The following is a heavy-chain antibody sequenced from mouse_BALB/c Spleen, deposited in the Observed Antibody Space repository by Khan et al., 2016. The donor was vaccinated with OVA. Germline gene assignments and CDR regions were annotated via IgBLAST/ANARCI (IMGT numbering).Heavy chain of an antibody. D-gene: IGHD1-1*02. Sequence: QVQLQQSGAELAKPGASVKMSCKASGYTFTSYWIHWVKQRPGQGLEWIGYINPSTGYTEYNQKFKDKATLTADKSSSTAYMQLSSLTYENSAVYYCARGGYGSVAYWGQGTLVTVSA. CDR2: INPSTGYT. J-gene: IGHJ3*01. V-gene: IGHV1-7*01. CDR1: GYTFTSYW. CDR3: ARGGYGSVAY.